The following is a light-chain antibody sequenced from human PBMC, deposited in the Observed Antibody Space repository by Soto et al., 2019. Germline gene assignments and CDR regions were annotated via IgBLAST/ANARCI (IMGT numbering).Light chain of an antibody. Sequence: EIVLTQSPGTLSLSPGEGATLSCRASQSVSSNYLAWYQQKPGQAPRLLIYGASSRATGIPDRFSGSGSGTDFTLTISRLEPEDFAVYYCQQYGSSPFTFGGGTKVEIK. J-gene: IGKJ4*01. CDR3: QQYGSSPFT. CDR1: QSVSSNY. V-gene: IGKV3-20*01. CDR2: GAS.